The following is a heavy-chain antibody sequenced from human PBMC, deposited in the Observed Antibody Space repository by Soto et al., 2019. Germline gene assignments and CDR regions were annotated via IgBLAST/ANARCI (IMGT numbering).Heavy chain of an antibody. V-gene: IGHV3-21*06. Sequence: GGSLRLSCAASGFTFTRYSMNWVRQAPGKGLEWVSSISSTTNYIYYGDSMKGRFTISRDNAKNSLYLEVNSLRAEDTAVYYCARESEDLTSNFDYWGQGTLVTVSS. J-gene: IGHJ4*02. CDR3: ARESEDLTSNFDY. CDR1: GFTFTRYS. CDR2: ISSTTNYI.